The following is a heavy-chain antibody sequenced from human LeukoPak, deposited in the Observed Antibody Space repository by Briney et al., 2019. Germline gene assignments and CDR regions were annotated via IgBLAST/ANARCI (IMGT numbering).Heavy chain of an antibody. V-gene: IGHV3-7*01. Sequence: GGSLRLSCAASGYTFSSYWMSWVRQAPGKGLEWVANIKQDGSEKYYVDSVKGRFTISRDNAKNSLYLQMNSLRAEDTAVYYCARDDCSSISCYHNWFDPWGQGTLVTVSS. CDR3: ARDDCSSISCYHNWFDP. CDR2: IKQDGSEK. J-gene: IGHJ5*02. D-gene: IGHD2-2*01. CDR1: GYTFSSYW.